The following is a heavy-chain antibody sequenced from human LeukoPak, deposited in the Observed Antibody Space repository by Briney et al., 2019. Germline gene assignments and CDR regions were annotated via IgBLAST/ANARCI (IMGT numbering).Heavy chain of an antibody. D-gene: IGHD3-9*01. CDR1: GYTLTELS. J-gene: IGHJ4*02. V-gene: IGHV1-24*01. CDR2: FDPEDGET. CDR3: ATADTPSHYDILTGYYSLGY. Sequence: GASVKVSCKVSGYTLTELSMHWVRQAPGKGLEWMGGFDPEDGETIYAQKFQGRVTMTEDTSTDTAYMELSSLRSEDTAVYYCATADTPSHYDILTGYYSLGYWGQGTLSPSPQ.